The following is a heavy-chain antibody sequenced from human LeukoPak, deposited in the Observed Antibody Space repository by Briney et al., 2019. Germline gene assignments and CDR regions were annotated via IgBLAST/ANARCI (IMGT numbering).Heavy chain of an antibody. CDR1: GFSFSKYG. CDR2: IWYDGSQR. Sequence: GGSLRLSCAASGFSFSKYGLHWVRQAPGKGLQWVAMIWYDGSQRYYVDSVKGRFTISRDSSKNTMFLQMNSLTDEDTAVYYCAIANFDSGGPGSGSPAFDIWGQGTMVSVSS. V-gene: IGHV3-30*02. J-gene: IGHJ3*02. CDR3: AIANFDSGGPGSGSPAFDI. D-gene: IGHD3-22*01.